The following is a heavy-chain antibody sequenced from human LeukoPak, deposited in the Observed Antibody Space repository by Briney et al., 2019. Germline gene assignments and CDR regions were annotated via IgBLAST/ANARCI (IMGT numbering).Heavy chain of an antibody. D-gene: IGHD3-10*01. V-gene: IGHV4-61*02. J-gene: IGHJ4*02. Sequence: SQTLSLTCTVSGGSISSGSYYWSWIRQPAGKGLEWIGRIYTSGSTNYNPSLKSRVTISVDTSKNQFSLKLSSVTAADTAVYYCARVKKRYYGSGSYPHVLTYWGQGTLVTVSS. CDR1: GGSISSGSYY. CDR2: IYTSGST. CDR3: ARVKKRYYGSGSYPHVLTY.